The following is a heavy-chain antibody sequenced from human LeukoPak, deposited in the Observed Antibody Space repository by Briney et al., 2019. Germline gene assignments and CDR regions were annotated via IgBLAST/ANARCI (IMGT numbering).Heavy chain of an antibody. V-gene: IGHV3-7*03. D-gene: IGHD6-6*01. CDR3: ARSSYSSSSSV. CDR2: INSDGSER. J-gene: IGHJ3*01. Sequence: GGSLRLSCAVSGFTFSGFWMSWSRQAPGKGLEWVASINSDGSERYYADVVKGRFTISRDNAKNSLYLQINSLRAEDTAVYYCARSSYSSSSSVWGQGTMVTVSS. CDR1: GFTFSGFW.